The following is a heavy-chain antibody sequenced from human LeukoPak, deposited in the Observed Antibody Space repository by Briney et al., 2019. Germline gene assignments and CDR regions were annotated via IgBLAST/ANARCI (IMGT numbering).Heavy chain of an antibody. V-gene: IGHV3-11*04. CDR1: GFTFSDYY. J-gene: IGHJ5*01. D-gene: IGHD3-10*01. CDR3: ARESRSLPLDS. CDR2: ISGSGTTI. Sequence: GMSLRLSCAASGFTFSDYYMNWIRQAPGKGLEWVSYISGSGTTINYADSVRGRFTISRDNAKSSLFLQIDSLRAEDTAIYYCARESRSLPLDSWGQGTLVTVSS.